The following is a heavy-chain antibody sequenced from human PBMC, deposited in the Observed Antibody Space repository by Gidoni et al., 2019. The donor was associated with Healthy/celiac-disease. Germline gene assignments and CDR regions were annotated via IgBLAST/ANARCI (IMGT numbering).Heavy chain of an antibody. Sequence: EVQLLESGGGLVQPGGSLSLSCAASGFTFSRYAMSWVRQAPGKGLEWVSDISGSCGSTYYADSVKGRFTISRDNSKNTLYLQMNSLRAEDTAVYYCASPGVVVVISAFDIWGQGTMVTVSS. CDR3: ASPGVVVVISAFDI. D-gene: IGHD3-22*01. J-gene: IGHJ3*02. V-gene: IGHV3-23*01. CDR1: GFTFSRYA. CDR2: ISGSCGST.